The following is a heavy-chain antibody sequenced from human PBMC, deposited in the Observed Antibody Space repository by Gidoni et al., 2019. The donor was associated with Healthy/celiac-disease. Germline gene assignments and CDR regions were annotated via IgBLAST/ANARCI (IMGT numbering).Heavy chain of an antibody. CDR3: ATIPKQWLGNPVDY. D-gene: IGHD6-19*01. Sequence: QVQLVQSGAEVKKTGSSVKVSCKASGGTFISYAISWVRQAPGQGLEWMGRIIPILGIANYAQKFQGRVTITADKSPSTAYMELSSLRSEDTAVYYCATIPKQWLGNPVDYWGQGTLVTVSS. V-gene: IGHV1-69*04. CDR1: GGTFISYA. CDR2: IIPILGIA. J-gene: IGHJ4*02.